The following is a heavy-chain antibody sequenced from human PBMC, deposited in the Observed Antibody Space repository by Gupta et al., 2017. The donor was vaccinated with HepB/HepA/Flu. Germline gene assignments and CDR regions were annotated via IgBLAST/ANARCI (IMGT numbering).Heavy chain of an antibody. CDR3: ATGSGSLYYHYHYMDV. V-gene: IGHV1-24*01. CDR1: GFSLTEVS. CDR2: FDPEEDET. D-gene: IGHD1-26*01. Sequence: QVQLVQSGAEVKKPGASVRVSCKVSGFSLTEVSIHWVRQAPGKGLEWMGGFDPEEDETIYAQKFQGRVTMTEDTSTETAYMELSSLRSEDTAVYYCATGSGSLYYHYHYMDVWGKGTTVSVSS. J-gene: IGHJ6*03.